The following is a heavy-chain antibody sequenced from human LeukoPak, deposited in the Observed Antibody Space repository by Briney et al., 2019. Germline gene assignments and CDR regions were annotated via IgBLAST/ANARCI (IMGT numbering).Heavy chain of an antibody. CDR3: ASERRIAARYDY. CDR2: ISSTGRTI. V-gene: IGHV3-11*01. Sequence: GGSLRLSCAASAFTFSDYYMSWIRQAPGKGLEWVSYISSTGRTIYYADSVKGRFTMSRDNAKNLLYLQMNSLGAEDTAVYYCASERRIAARYDYWGQGTLVTVSS. CDR1: AFTFSDYY. D-gene: IGHD6-6*01. J-gene: IGHJ4*02.